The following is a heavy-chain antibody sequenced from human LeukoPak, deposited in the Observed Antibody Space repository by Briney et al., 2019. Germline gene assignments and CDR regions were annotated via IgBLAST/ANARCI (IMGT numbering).Heavy chain of an antibody. CDR3: ASINYDSMSAGAFDI. CDR1: GGSISSGGYY. J-gene: IGHJ3*02. Sequence: PSETLSLTCTVSGGSISSGGYYWSWLRQHPGKGLEWIGYIYYSGSTYYNPSLKSRVTISVDTSKNQFSLKLSSVTAADTAVYYCASINYDSMSAGAFDIWGQGTMVTVSS. CDR2: IYYSGST. V-gene: IGHV4-31*03. D-gene: IGHD3-3*01.